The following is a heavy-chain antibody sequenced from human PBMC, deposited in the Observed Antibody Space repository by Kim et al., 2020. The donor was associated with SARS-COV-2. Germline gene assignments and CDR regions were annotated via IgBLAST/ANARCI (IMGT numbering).Heavy chain of an antibody. V-gene: IGHV1-18*01. CDR2: ISAYNGNT. CDR1: GYTFTSYG. D-gene: IGHD3-10*01. Sequence: ASVKVSCKASGYTFTSYGISWVRQAPGQGLEWMGWISAYNGNTNYAQKLQGRVTMTTDTSTSTAYMELRSLRSDDTAVYYCARDILFRQGRMVRGVILDYWGQGTLVTVSS. CDR3: ARDILFRQGRMVRGVILDY. J-gene: IGHJ4*02.